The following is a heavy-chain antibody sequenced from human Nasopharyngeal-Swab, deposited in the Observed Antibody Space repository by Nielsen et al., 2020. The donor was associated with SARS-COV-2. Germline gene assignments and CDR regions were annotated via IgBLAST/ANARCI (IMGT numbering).Heavy chain of an antibody. V-gene: IGHV3-21*01. D-gene: IGHD3-10*01. J-gene: IGHJ4*02. CDR2: ISSSSSYI. Sequence: WIRKPPGKGLEWVSSISSSSSYIYYADSVKGRFTISRDNAKNSLYLQMNSLRAEDTAVYYCARAGITMVRAFDYWGQGTLVTVSS. CDR3: ARAGITMVRAFDY.